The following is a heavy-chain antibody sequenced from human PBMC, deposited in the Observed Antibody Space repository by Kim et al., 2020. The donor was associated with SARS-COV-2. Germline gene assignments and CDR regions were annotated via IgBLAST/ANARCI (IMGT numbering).Heavy chain of an antibody. J-gene: IGHJ4*01. D-gene: IGHD3-10*01. V-gene: IGHV3-23*01. CDR3: AKANHGSSSAVPDYFD. Sequence: GGSLRLSCAASGFTFSSNSMSWVRQAPGRGLEWVSSISGSGSSTYYADSVKGRFTISRDNSKNTVYLQMNSLRAEDTALYYCAKANHGSSSAVPDYFD. CDR1: GFTFSSNS. CDR2: ISGSGSST.